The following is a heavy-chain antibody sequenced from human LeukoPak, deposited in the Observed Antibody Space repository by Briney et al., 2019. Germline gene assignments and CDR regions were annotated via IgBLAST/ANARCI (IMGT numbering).Heavy chain of an antibody. Sequence: GGSLRLSCAASGFTFSDYYMSWIRQAPGKGLEWVSYISSSGSMISDADSVKGRFTISRDNSKNTLYLQMNSLRAEDTAVYYCARPSSSSYYYYYMDVWGKGTTVTISS. CDR1: GFTFSDYY. CDR3: ARPSSSSYYYYYMDV. J-gene: IGHJ6*03. D-gene: IGHD6-13*01. CDR2: ISSSGSMI. V-gene: IGHV3-11*04.